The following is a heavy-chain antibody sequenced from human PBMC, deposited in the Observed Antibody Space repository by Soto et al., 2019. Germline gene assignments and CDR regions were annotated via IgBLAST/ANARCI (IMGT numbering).Heavy chain of an antibody. CDR2: INPNSGGT. V-gene: IGHV1-2*04. CDR1: WYTFTVYY. CDR3: AREIYSIDSGYDRNDFDI. Sequence: ASVXVACKASWYTFTVYYRHCFLQAPGQGLEWMGWINPNSGGTNYAQKFQGWVTMTRDTSISTAYMELSRLRSDETAVYYCAREIYSIDSGYDRNDFDIWGQPTMVNV. D-gene: IGHD5-12*01. J-gene: IGHJ3*02.